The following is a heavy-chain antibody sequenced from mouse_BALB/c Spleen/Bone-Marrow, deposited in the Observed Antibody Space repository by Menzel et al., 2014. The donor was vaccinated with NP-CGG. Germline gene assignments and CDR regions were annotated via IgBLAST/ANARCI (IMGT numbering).Heavy chain of an antibody. CDR1: GFTFSDYY. CDR3: ARGGIYYGMDY. Sequence: DVKLVESGGGLVQPGGSLKLSCATSGFTFSDYYMYWVRQTPGKGLEWVAYISNGGGSTYYPDTVKGRFTISRDNAKNTLYLQMSRLKSEDAAMYYCARGGIYYGMDYWGQGTSVTVSS. V-gene: IGHV5-12*02. J-gene: IGHJ4*01. CDR2: ISNGGGST.